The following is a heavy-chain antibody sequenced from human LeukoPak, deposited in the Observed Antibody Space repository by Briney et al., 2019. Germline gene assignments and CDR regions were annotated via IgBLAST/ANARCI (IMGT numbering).Heavy chain of an antibody. CDR2: INHSGST. CDR3: ARGGYYYDSSGYSYYY. Sequence: PSETLSLTCAVYGGSFSGYYWSWIRQPPGKGLECIGEINHSGSTNYNPSLKSRVTISVDTSKNQFSLKLSSVTAADTAVYYCARGGYYYDSSGYSYYYWGQGTLVTVSS. D-gene: IGHD3-22*01. V-gene: IGHV4-34*01. CDR1: GGSFSGYY. J-gene: IGHJ4*02.